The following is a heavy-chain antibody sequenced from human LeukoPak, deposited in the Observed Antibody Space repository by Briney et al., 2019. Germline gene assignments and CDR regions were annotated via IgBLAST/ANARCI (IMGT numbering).Heavy chain of an antibody. Sequence: ASVEVSCKASGYTFTSYDINWVRQATGQGLEWMGWMNPNSGNTGYAQKFQGRVTMTRNTSISTAYMELSSLRSEDTAVYYCARGWANGGYRRRYFDYWGQGTLVTVSS. CDR3: ARGWANGGYRRRYFDY. V-gene: IGHV1-8*01. CDR2: MNPNSGNT. CDR1: GYTFTSYD. D-gene: IGHD5-12*01. J-gene: IGHJ4*02.